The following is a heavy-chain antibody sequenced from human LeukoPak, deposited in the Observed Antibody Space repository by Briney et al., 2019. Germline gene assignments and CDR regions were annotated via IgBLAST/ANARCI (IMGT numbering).Heavy chain of an antibody. Sequence: GGSLRLSCAASGFTFGNAWMSWVRQAPGKGLEWVSYISSSGSTIYYADSVKGRFTISRDNAKNSLYLQMNSLRGEDTALYYCARDDVTTNGGVIADSRLFDIWGQGTMVTVSS. CDR2: ISSSGSTI. CDR1: GFTFGNAW. J-gene: IGHJ3*02. CDR3: ARDDVTTNGGVIADSRLFDI. V-gene: IGHV3-11*04. D-gene: IGHD2-8*02.